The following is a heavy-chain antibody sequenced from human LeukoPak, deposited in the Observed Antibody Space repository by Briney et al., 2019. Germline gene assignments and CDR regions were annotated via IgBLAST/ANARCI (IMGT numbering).Heavy chain of an antibody. J-gene: IGHJ4*02. CDR2: IYYSGST. V-gene: IGHV4-39*02. D-gene: IGHD3-22*01. CDR3: ARDYYDSSGYYRRRLYYFDY. CDR1: GGSISSSSYN. Sequence: SETLSLTCTVSGGSISSSSYNWGWIRQPPGKGLEWIGSIYYSGSTYYNPSLKSRVIISVDTSKNQFSLKLSSVTAADTAVYYCARDYYDSSGYYRRRLYYFDYWGQGTLVTVSS.